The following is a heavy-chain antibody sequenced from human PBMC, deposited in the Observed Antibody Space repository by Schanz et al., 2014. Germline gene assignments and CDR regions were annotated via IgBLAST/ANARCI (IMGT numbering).Heavy chain of an antibody. CDR3: AYYDVLTGFDY. D-gene: IGHD3-9*01. CDR2: ISGSGGST. Sequence: EVQLLESGGGLVQPGGSLRLSCVASGFTFFGSFAMSWVRQAPGKGLEWVSAISGSGGSTYYADSVKGRFTISRDNSKNTLYLQINNLRAEDTAVYYCAYYDVLTGFDYWGQGTQVTVSS. V-gene: IGHV3-23*01. CDR1: GFTFFGSFA. J-gene: IGHJ4*02.